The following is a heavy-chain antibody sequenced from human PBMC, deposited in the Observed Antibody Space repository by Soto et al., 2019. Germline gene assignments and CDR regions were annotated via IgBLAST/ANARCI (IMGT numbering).Heavy chain of an antibody. CDR3: AGVPTYYQDSIGYQPLNP. D-gene: IGHD3-22*01. Sequence: PSETLSLTCTVSGASIISDGYYWTWIRQHPGKGLEWLGYIHYSGGATYSPSYNPSLKSRIAISVDTSKRLFSLKLTSVSAADTAVYYCAGVPTYYQDSIGYQPLNPWGQGTMVTVYS. V-gene: IGHV4-31*03. CDR1: GASIISDGYY. J-gene: IGHJ5*02. CDR2: IHYSGGATYSP.